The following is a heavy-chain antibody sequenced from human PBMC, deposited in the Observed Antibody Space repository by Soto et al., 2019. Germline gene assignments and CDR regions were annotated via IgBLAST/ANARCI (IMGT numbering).Heavy chain of an antibody. D-gene: IGHD3-3*01. CDR1: ESTIAKYW. CDR3: AASIFYYGMDF. J-gene: IGHJ6*02. V-gene: IGHV5-51*01. Sequence: PGSLKKICKSGAESTIAKYWNCWVRQMPGKGLKWMGIIYPGDSDTKYNPSFQGQVTISADKSIATTYLRWTSLKASDTAIYYCAASIFYYGMDFWGQGTTVTV. CDR2: IYPGDSDT.